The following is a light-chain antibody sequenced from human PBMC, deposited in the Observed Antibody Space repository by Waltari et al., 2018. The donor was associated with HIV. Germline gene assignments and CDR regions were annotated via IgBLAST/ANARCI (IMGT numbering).Light chain of an antibody. CDR2: AAS. CDR1: QTINNY. CDR3: QETYSPTRA. Sequence: DLQMTQSPSSLSASVGARVTITYRASQTINNYLNWYQQKSGKAPELLIYAASSLQGGVPYRFSGSGSGTDFTLTISSLQPEDFATYYCQETYSPTRAFGQGTKLEIK. J-gene: IGKJ2*01. V-gene: IGKV1-39*01.